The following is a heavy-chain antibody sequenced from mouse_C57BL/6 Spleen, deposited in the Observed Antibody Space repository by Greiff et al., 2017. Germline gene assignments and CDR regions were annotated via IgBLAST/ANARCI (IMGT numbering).Heavy chain of an antibody. J-gene: IGHJ2*01. CDR2: INPNNGGT. V-gene: IGHV1-18*01. CDR3: ARCPRSSGHGPFDY. CDR1: GYTFTDYN. Sequence: EVKLQQSGPELVKPGASVKIPCKASGYTFTDYNMDWVKQSHGKSLEWIGDINPNNGGTIYNQKFKGKATLTVDKSSSTAYMELRSLTSEDTAVYYCARCPRSSGHGPFDYWGQGTTLTVSS. D-gene: IGHD3-2*02.